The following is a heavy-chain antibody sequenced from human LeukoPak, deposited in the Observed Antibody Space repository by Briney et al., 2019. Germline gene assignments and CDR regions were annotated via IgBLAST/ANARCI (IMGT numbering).Heavy chain of an antibody. CDR2: ISAYNGNT. V-gene: IGHV1-18*01. Sequence: ASVKVSCKASGYTFTRYGISWVRQAPGQGLEWMGWISAYNGNTNYAQKRQGRVTMTTDTSTSTAYMELRSLRSDDTAVYYCARDHIAVAGNAAFDIWGQGTMVTVSS. D-gene: IGHD6-19*01. J-gene: IGHJ3*02. CDR3: ARDHIAVAGNAAFDI. CDR1: GYTFTRYG.